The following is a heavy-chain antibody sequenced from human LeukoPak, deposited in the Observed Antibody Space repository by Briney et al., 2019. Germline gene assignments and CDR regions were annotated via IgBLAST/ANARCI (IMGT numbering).Heavy chain of an antibody. D-gene: IGHD2-2*01. CDR3: ARGRYSSRSGGYYFDI. J-gene: IGHJ4*02. V-gene: IGHV3-7*01. CDR2: IKKDGIEK. Sequence: GGSLRLSCAASGFTFSSYWMSWVRQAPGKGLEWVANIKKDGIEKYFVESVKGRFTISRDNAKNSLYLQMNSLRAEDTAVYYCARGRYSSRSGGYYFDIWGQGTLVTVSS. CDR1: GFTFSSYW.